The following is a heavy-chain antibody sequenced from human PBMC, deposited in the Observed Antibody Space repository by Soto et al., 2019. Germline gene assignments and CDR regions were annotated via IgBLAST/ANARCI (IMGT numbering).Heavy chain of an antibody. J-gene: IGHJ4*02. CDR2: IYSGGST. CDR3: ARDGVGYNSLDY. Sequence: GGSLRLSCAASGFTVSSNYMSWVRQAPGKGLEWVSVIYSGGSTYYADSVKGRFTISRDNSKNTLYLQMNSLRAEDTAVYYCARDGVGYNSLDYWGQGTLVTVSS. V-gene: IGHV3-66*01. D-gene: IGHD5-12*01. CDR1: GFTVSSNY.